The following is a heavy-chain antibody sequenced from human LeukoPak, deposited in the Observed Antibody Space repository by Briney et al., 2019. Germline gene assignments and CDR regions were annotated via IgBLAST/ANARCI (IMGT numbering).Heavy chain of an antibody. J-gene: IGHJ3*02. CDR2: VTPKSGGT. Sequence: ASLKVSCKASGYTFTAYYMHCGRQAPGHRLECMGWVTPKSGGTNDAQKFQGRLNMTRDTSISTAYMELSRLRSDDTAVYYCAREGITMVRGVIITDAFDIWGQGTMVTVSS. V-gene: IGHV1-2*02. CDR1: GYTFTAYY. CDR3: AREGITMVRGVIITDAFDI. D-gene: IGHD3-10*01.